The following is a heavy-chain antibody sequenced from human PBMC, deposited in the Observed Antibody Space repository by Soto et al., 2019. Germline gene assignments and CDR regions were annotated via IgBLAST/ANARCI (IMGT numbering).Heavy chain of an antibody. CDR2: ISSSTI. CDR3: ARETQWLNWFDP. CDR1: GFTFSNYS. Sequence: EVQLVESGGGLVQPGGSLRLSCAASGFTFSNYSMNWVRQAPGKGLEWVSYISSSTIYYADSVKGRITISRDNAKNSLYLQMNSLRAEDTAVYYCARETQWLNWFDPWGQGTLVTVSS. J-gene: IGHJ5*02. V-gene: IGHV3-48*01. D-gene: IGHD6-19*01.